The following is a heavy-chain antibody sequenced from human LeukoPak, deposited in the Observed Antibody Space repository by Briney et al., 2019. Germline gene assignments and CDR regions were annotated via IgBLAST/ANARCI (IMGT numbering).Heavy chain of an antibody. V-gene: IGHV4-39*07. CDR1: GGSISSSSYY. D-gene: IGHD4-17*01. CDR3: ARAREDYGDYFIY. CDR2: IYYSGST. Sequence: SETLSLTCTVSGGSISSSSYYWGWIRQPPGKGLEWIGSIYYSGSTYYNPSLKSRVTISVDTSKNQFSLKLSSVTAADTAVYYCARAREDYGDYFIYWGQGTLVTVSS. J-gene: IGHJ4*02.